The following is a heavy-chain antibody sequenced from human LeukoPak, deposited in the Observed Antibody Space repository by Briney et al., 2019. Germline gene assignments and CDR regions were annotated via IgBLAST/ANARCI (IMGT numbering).Heavy chain of an antibody. D-gene: IGHD6-19*01. J-gene: IGHJ5*02. V-gene: IGHV3-11*01. Sequence: GGSLRLSCATSGLTFSDYYMSWIRQAPGKGLEWISYISSNGRTIYYADSVKGRFTISRDNARKSVYLQMNSLRAEDTAIYYCARTQRWLVSGFDPWGQGTLVTVSS. CDR3: ARTQRWLVSGFDP. CDR2: ISSNGRTI. CDR1: GLTFSDYY.